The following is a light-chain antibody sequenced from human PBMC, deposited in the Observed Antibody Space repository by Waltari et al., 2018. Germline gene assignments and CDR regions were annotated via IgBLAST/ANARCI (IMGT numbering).Light chain of an antibody. V-gene: IGLV1-47*01. CDR3: ATWDDSLSGPV. Sequence: QSVLTQQPSASGTPGQRVTISCSGRSSNSGSNSVYCYQQLPGTAPKLLIYRNNQRPSGVPDRFSGSKSGTSASLAISGLRSDDEADYYCATWDDSLSGPVFGGGTKVTVL. CDR1: SSNSGSNS. CDR2: RNN. J-gene: IGLJ2*01.